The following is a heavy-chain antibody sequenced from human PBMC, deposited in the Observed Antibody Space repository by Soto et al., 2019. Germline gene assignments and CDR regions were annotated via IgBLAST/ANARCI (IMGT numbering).Heavy chain of an antibody. Sequence: GGSLRLSCAASGFTFSSYSMNWVRQAPGKGLEWVSSISSSSSYIYYADSVKGRFTISRDNAKNSLYLQMNSLRAEDTAVYYCAREQRSGGYYMGVWGKGTTVTVSS. CDR2: ISSSSSYI. CDR1: GFTFSSYS. CDR3: AREQRSGGYYMGV. V-gene: IGHV3-21*01. J-gene: IGHJ6*03. D-gene: IGHD1-1*01.